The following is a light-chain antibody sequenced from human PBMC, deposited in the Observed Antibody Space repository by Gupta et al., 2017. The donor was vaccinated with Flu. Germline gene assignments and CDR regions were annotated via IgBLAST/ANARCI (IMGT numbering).Light chain of an antibody. CDR2: TLS. CDR3: MQCVKFPWT. Sequence: EIVMTQTPLSLPVTPGESASISCKSSQSLLDAAEGKVQVDWFLQRPGQSPQVLFYTLSYRDSGVPDRFSYGGSDTEFTLTITSVAAEEIGVYYCMQCVKFPWTFGEGTKV. CDR1: QSLLDAAEGKVQ. J-gene: IGKJ1*01. V-gene: IGKV2-40*01.